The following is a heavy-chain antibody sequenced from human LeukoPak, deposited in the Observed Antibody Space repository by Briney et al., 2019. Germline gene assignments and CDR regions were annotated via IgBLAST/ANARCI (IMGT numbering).Heavy chain of an antibody. CDR1: GFTFSSYS. CDR2: ISSSSSYI. Sequence: GGSLRLSCAASGFTFSSYSMNWVRQAPGKGLEWVSSISSSSSYIYYADSVKGRFTIPRDNAKNSLYLQMNSLKNEDTAVYYCTTLDGSSWYVGTYWGQGALVTVSS. J-gene: IGHJ4*02. D-gene: IGHD6-13*01. CDR3: TTLDGSSWYVGTY. V-gene: IGHV3-21*03.